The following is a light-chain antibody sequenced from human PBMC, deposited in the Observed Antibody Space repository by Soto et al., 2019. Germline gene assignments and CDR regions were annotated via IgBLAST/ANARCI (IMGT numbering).Light chain of an antibody. V-gene: IGLV2-14*03. CDR3: SSYTSASTYV. J-gene: IGLJ1*01. CDR2: DVS. CDR1: SSDVGAYNY. Sequence: QSVLTQPASVSGSPGQSITISCTGTSSDVGAYNYVFWYQQHPGKAPKLMIYDVSNRPSGVSNRFSGSKSGNTASLTISGLQAEDEFVYYCSSYTSASTYVLGVGTNVNVL.